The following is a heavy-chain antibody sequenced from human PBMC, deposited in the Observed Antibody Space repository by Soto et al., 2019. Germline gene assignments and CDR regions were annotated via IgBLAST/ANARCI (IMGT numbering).Heavy chain of an antibody. V-gene: IGHV3-30*18. Sequence: QEQLVESGGGVVQPGRSLRLSCAASGFTFSSFGMHWVRQAPGKGLEWVAVISYDGRNKYYADSVKGRFTISRDNSKNTLYMQMNILRTEDTAVYYGAKERQSVGWFGYWGQGSLVTVSS. D-gene: IGHD1-26*01. CDR2: ISYDGRNK. CDR1: GFTFSSFG. CDR3: AKERQSVGWFGY. J-gene: IGHJ5*01.